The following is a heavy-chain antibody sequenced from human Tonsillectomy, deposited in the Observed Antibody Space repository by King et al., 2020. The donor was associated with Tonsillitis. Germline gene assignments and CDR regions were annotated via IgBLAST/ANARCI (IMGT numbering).Heavy chain of an antibody. CDR1: GFTFSSYA. V-gene: IGHV3-30-3*01. D-gene: IGHD2-2*03. CDR3: ARDEDGYCTSTSCYPHYFDY. J-gene: IGHJ4*02. Sequence: HVQLVESGGGVVQPGRSLRLSCAASGFTFSSYAIHWVRQAPGKGLEWVAIISYGSHKYYADSVKGRFTISRDNSKNTLYLQMNSLRAEDTAVYYCARDEDGYCTSTSCYPHYFDYWGQGTLVTVSS. CDR2: ISYGSHK.